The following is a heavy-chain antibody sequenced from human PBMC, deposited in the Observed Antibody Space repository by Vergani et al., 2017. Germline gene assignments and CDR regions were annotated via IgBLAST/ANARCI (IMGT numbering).Heavy chain of an antibody. Sequence: QVQLQESGPGLVKPSETLSLTCTVSGGSISSYYWSWLRQPPGKGLEWIGYIYYSGSTNYNPSLKSRVTISVDTSKNQFSLKLSSVTAADTAVYYCARYGATHLFDYWGQGTLVTVSS. D-gene: IGHD5-12*01. CDR2: IYYSGST. CDR3: ARYGATHLFDY. J-gene: IGHJ4*02. V-gene: IGHV4-59*01. CDR1: GGSISSYY.